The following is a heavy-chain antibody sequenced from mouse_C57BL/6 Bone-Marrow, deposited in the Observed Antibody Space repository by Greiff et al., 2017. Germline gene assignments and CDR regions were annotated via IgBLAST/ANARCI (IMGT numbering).Heavy chain of an antibody. CDR3: ARAYYYYGSSPLYAMDY. J-gene: IGHJ4*01. V-gene: IGHV3-6*01. CDR1: GYSITSGYY. D-gene: IGHD1-1*01. CDR2: ISYDGSN. Sequence: DVQLQESGPGLVKPSQSLSLTCSVTGYSITSGYYWNWIRQFPGNKLEWMGYISYDGSNNYNPSPKNRISITRDTSKNQFVLKLNSVTTEDTATYYCARAYYYYGSSPLYAMDYWGHGASANDSS.